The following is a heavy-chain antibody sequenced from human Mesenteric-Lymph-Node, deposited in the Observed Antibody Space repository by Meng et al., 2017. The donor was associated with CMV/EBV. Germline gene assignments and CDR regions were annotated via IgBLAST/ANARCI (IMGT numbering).Heavy chain of an antibody. V-gene: IGHV4-39*07. CDR3: VRDRG. Sequence: GSLRLSCTVSGGSISSSSYYWGWIRQPPGKGLEWIGSIYYSGSTYCNPSLKSRVTISVDTSKNQLSLKLSSVTAADTAVYYCVRDRGWGQGTLVTVSS. J-gene: IGHJ4*02. CDR1: GGSISSSSYY. CDR2: IYYSGST.